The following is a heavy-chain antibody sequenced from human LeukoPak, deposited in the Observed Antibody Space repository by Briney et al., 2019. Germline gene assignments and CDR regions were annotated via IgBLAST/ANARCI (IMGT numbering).Heavy chain of an antibody. CDR2: ISTSGST. J-gene: IGHJ4*02. V-gene: IGHV4-61*02. Sequence: SETLSLTCTVSGGSIGSGSYYWSWIRQPAGKGLEWIGRISTSGSTNYNPSLKSRVTISVDMSKNQFSLDLSSVTAADTALYYCARAQRPYTTSWLIDYWGQGTLVTVSS. CDR3: ARAQRPYTTSWLIDY. CDR1: GGSIGSGSYY. D-gene: IGHD2-2*01.